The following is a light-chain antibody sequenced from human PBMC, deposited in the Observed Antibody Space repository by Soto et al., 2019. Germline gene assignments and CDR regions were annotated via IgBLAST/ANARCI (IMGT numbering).Light chain of an antibody. V-gene: IGKV4-1*01. CDR3: QQYYSSIT. CDR1: QSVFFISNNKNY. CDR2: WAS. J-gene: IGKJ5*01. Sequence: DIVMTQSPDSLAVSLGETATINCKSSQSVFFISNNKNYLAWYQQKPGQSPNLLIYWASTRESGVPDRFSGSGSGTDFTLTISSLQAEDVAVYFCQQYYSSITFGQGTRLEI.